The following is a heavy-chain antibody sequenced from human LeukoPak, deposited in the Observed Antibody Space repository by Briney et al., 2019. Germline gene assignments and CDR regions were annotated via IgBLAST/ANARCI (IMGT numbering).Heavy chain of an antibody. V-gene: IGHV3-7*04. D-gene: IGHD6-25*01. CDR2: IKQDGSEK. CDR3: VRLAAGNGHFDY. CDR1: GFTFDDYG. J-gene: IGHJ4*02. Sequence: AGGSLRLSCAASGFTFDDYGMNWVRQAPGKGLEWVANIKQDGSEKHYVDSVKGRFTFSRDNAKNSLYLQMNSLRAEDTAVYYCVRLAAGNGHFDYWGQGTLVT.